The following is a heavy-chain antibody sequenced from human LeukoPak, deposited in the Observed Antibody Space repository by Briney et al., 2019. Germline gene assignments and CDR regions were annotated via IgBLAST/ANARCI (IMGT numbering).Heavy chain of an antibody. CDR2: FDPEDGET. V-gene: IGHV1-24*01. D-gene: IGHD6-13*01. Sequence: ASVKVSCKVSGYTLTELSTHWVRQAPGKGLEWMGGFDPEDGETIYTQKFQGRVTMTEDTSTDTAYMELSSLRSEDTAVYYCVIPGGSSRDFDYWGQGTLVTVSS. J-gene: IGHJ4*02. CDR1: GYTLTELS. CDR3: VIPGGSSRDFDY.